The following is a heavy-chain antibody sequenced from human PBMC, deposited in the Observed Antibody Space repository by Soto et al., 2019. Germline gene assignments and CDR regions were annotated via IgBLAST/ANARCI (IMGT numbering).Heavy chain of an antibody. D-gene: IGHD2-15*01. J-gene: IGHJ4*02. CDR3: ARLWCVGCSGHPPVDY. Sequence: VQLVKSGGGVVQPGRSLRLSCAASGFTFSDYSMNWVRQAPGKGLEWVSFISTGSSDIYYADSVKGRFTISRDNAKNSLYLQMNSLRAEDTAVYYCARLWCVGCSGHPPVDYWGQGTLVTVSS. CDR2: ISTGSSDI. CDR1: GFTFSDYS. V-gene: IGHV3-48*01.